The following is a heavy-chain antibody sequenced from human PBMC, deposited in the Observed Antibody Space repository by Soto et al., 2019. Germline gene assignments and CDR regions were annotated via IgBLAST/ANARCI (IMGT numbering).Heavy chain of an antibody. V-gene: IGHV1-18*01. D-gene: IGHD3-22*01. CDR1: GYTFTSDG. CDR3: ARDPRSYYYDSSGSVVDY. CDR2: ISAYNGNT. Sequence: VSVKVSCKASGYTFTSDGISWMRQAPGQGLEWMGWISAYNGNTNYAQKLQGRVTMTTDTSTSTAYMELRSLRSDDTAVYYCARDPRSYYYDSSGSVVDYWSQGTLVTVSS. J-gene: IGHJ4*02.